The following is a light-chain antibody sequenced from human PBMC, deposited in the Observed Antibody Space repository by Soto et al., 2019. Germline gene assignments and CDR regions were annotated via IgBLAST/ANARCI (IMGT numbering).Light chain of an antibody. CDR3: QQANNMPLT. CDR1: QGVNTW. V-gene: IGKV1-12*01. CDR2: GAS. J-gene: IGKJ4*01. Sequence: DVHLTQSPSSVSASVGDRVTITCRASQGVNTWLAWYQKKPGKAPRLLIYGASSLQSGVPLRFSGSGSGTDFTLTISNLQPEDVGHYYCQQANNMPLTFGGGTKVDIK.